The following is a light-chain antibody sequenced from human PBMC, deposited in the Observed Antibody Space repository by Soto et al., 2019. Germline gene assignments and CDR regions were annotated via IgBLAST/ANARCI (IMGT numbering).Light chain of an antibody. J-gene: IGKJ2*01. Sequence: DIVMTQSPDSLAVSLGERATINYKSSQSVLHSSNYKNYLAWYQQKPGQPPKLIIYWASTRESGVPDRFSGSGSGTDFTLTISSLQAEDVAVYYCQQYYDTPYTFGQGTKLEIK. CDR2: WAS. V-gene: IGKV4-1*01. CDR1: QSVLHSSNYKNY. CDR3: QQYYDTPYT.